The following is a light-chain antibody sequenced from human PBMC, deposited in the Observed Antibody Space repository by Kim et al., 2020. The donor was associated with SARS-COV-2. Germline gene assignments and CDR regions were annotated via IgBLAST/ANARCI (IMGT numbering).Light chain of an antibody. V-gene: IGKV3-20*01. J-gene: IGKJ2*01. CDR3: QQYDRSPYT. CDR1: QSVASNH. Sequence: EIVLTQSPGTLSLSPGERATLSCRASQSVASNHLAWFQQKPGQDPRLLIYGTSSRATGIPDRFSASESGTDFTLTISRLEPEDFAVYYCQQYDRSPYTFGQGTKLEIK. CDR2: GTS.